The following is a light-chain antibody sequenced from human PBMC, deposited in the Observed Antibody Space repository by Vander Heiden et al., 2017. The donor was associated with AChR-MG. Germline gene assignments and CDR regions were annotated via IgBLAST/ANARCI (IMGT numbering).Light chain of an antibody. CDR1: QSVRNN. V-gene: IGKV3-15*01. CDR2: GAS. Sequence: EVLMTQSPATLSVSPGERVTLSCRASQSVRNNLAWYQQKPGQAPRLLIYGASARATGIPARFSGSGYGTEFTLTISSLQSEDFAVYYCQQDNDWPPWTFGQGTKVEIK. J-gene: IGKJ1*01. CDR3: QQDNDWPPWT.